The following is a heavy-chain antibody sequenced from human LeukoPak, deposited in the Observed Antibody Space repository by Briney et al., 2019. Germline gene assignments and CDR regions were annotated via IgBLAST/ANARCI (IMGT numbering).Heavy chain of an antibody. CDR3: AKDKYSGSYQDAFDI. Sequence: GGSLRLSCAASGFTFDDYAMHWDRQAPGKGLEWVSLISGDGGSTYYADSVKGRFTISRDNSKSSLYLQMNSLRTEDTALYYCAKDKYSGSYQDAFDIWGQGTMVTVSS. D-gene: IGHD1-26*01. CDR1: GFTFDDYA. J-gene: IGHJ3*02. V-gene: IGHV3-43*02. CDR2: ISGDGGST.